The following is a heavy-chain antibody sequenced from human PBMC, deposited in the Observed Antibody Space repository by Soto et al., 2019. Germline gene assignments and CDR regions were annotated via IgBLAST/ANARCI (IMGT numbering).Heavy chain of an antibody. CDR2: IYYSGST. CDR3: ASITSRQAWFDP. V-gene: IGHV4-59*01. J-gene: IGHJ5*02. Sequence: SETLSLTCTVSGGSISSYYWSWIRQPPGKGLEWIGYIYYSGSTDYNPSLKSRVTISVDTSKNQFSLKLSSVTAADTAVYYCASITSRQAWFDPWGQGTLVTVSS. CDR1: GGSISSYY.